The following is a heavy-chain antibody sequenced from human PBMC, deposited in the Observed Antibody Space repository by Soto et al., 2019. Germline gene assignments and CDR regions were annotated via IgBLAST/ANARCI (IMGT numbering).Heavy chain of an antibody. D-gene: IGHD6-25*01. CDR2: IYYTGAT. J-gene: IGHJ4*02. CDR3: ARVFSSGSGWMYYFDF. V-gene: IGHV4-4*02. CDR1: SGSISTGNW. Sequence: QVELQESGPRLVKSSGTLSLTCEVSSGSISTGNWWSWVRQPPGKGLEWIGEIYYTGATNYNPSLKIRVTMTIDKSKDQFSLILTSATAADTAVYYCARVFSSGSGWMYYFDFWGQGILGSVSS.